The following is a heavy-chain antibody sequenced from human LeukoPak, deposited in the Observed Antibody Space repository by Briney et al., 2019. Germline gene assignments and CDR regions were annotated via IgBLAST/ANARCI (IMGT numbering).Heavy chain of an antibody. D-gene: IGHD5-24*01. CDR3: ARGGQGDGYSADEAFDF. CDR2: TYYRYKWYN. Sequence: SQTLSLTCAISGDSVSGNSTAYNWIRQSPSRGLEWLGRTYYRYKWYNDYAVSVKSRIIINPDTSKNQLSLQLKSVTPEDTAVYYRARGGQGDGYSADEAFDFWGQGTMVTVSS. CDR1: GDSVSGNSTA. V-gene: IGHV6-1*01. J-gene: IGHJ3*01.